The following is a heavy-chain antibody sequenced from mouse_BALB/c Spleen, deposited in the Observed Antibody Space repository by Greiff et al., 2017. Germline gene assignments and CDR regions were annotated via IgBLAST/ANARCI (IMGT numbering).Heavy chain of an antibody. CDR2: ISTYYGDA. J-gene: IGHJ2*01. D-gene: IGHD2-3*01. CDR1: GYTFTDYA. Sequence: VKLQESGAELVRPGVSVKISCKGSGYTFTDYAMHWVKQSHAKSLEWIGVISTYYGDASYNQKFKGKATMTVDKSSSTAYMELARLTSEDSAIYYCARSYDGYYGFDYWGQGTTLTVSS. V-gene: IGHV1S137*01. CDR3: ARSYDGYYGFDY.